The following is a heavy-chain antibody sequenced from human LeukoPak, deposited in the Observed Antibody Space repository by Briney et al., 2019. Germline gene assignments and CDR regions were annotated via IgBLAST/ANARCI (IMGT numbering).Heavy chain of an antibody. CDR1: GWSFSGYY. V-gene: IGHV4-34*01. CDR2: INHSGST. D-gene: IGHD4-17*01. CDR3: ARGRDYGDYLHWI. J-gene: IGHJ4*02. Sequence: SETLTLTCAVYGWSFSGYYWSWIRQPPGKGLEWIGEINHSGSTDYNPSLKSGVTISVDTSKNQFSLKLSSVTAADTAVYYCARGRDYGDYLHWIWGQGTLVTVSS.